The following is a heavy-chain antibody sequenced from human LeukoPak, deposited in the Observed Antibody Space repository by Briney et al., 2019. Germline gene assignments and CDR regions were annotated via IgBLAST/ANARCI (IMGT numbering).Heavy chain of an antibody. CDR1: GFTFSSYW. V-gene: IGHV3-7*01. Sequence: PGGSLRLSCAASGFTFSSYWMSWVRQAPGKGLEWVANIKQDGSEKHYVDSVKGRFTISRDNAKNSLYLQVNGLRAEDTAVHYCARWAVTGIYLDSWGQGTLLTVSS. CDR3: ARWAVTGIYLDS. D-gene: IGHD6-19*01. CDR2: IKQDGSEK. J-gene: IGHJ4*02.